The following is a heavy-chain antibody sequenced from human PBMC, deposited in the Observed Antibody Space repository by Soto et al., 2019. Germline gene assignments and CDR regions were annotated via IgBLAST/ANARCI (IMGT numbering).Heavy chain of an antibody. CDR3: ARGRYCSSTSCWTYYYYGMDV. CDR1: GYTLTSYA. V-gene: IGHV1-3*01. D-gene: IGHD2-2*01. Sequence: ASGKVSCKASGYTLTSYAMHWLRQSPGQRLEWMGWINAGNGNTKYSQKFQGRVTITRDTSASTAYMELSSLRSEDTAVYYCARGRYCSSTSCWTYYYYGMDVWGQGTTVTVSS. J-gene: IGHJ6*02. CDR2: INAGNGNT.